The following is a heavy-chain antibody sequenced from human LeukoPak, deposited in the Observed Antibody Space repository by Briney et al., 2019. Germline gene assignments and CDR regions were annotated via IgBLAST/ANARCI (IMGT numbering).Heavy chain of an antibody. V-gene: IGHV4-59*12. Sequence: SETLSLTYTVSGGSISSYYWSWIRQPPGKGLEWIGYIYYSGSTNYNPSLKSRVTISVDTSKNQFSLKLSSVTAAGTAVYYCAREPRQSRMTTYFFDYWGQGTLVTVSS. CDR1: GGSISSYY. J-gene: IGHJ4*02. D-gene: IGHD4-17*01. CDR3: AREPRQSRMTTYFFDY. CDR2: IYYSGST.